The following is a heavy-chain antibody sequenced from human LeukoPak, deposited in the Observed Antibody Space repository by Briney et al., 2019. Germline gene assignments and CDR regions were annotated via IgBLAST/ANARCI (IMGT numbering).Heavy chain of an antibody. CDR2: ISGSGGST. V-gene: IGHV3-23*01. Sequence: GGSLRLSCAASGFTFSSYATSWVRQAPGKGLEWVSAISGSGGSTYYADSVKGRFTISRDNSKNTLYLQMNSLRAEDTAVYYCAKDTLGWYQPLYFDYWGQGTLVTVSS. D-gene: IGHD2-2*01. J-gene: IGHJ4*02. CDR1: GFTFSSYA. CDR3: AKDTLGWYQPLYFDY.